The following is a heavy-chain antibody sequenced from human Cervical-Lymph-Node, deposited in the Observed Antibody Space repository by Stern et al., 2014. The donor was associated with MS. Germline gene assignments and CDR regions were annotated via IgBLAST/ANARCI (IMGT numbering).Heavy chain of an antibody. CDR3: ARQFGQSSGYSYYGMDV. CDR2: INPSHGDT. J-gene: IGHJ6*02. D-gene: IGHD3-16*01. V-gene: IGHV1-46*01. Sequence: QVQLVQSGAELKKPGASVKVSCKASGYTFSSYYMHWVRQAPGQGLEWMGIINPSHGDTTYAQKFQGRVTMPRDTSTTTVYMEVTSLRSEDTAVYYCARQFGQSSGYSYYGMDVWGQGTTVTVSS. CDR1: GYTFSSYY.